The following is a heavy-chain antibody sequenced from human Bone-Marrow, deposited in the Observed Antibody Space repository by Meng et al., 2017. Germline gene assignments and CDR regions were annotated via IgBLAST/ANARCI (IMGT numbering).Heavy chain of an antibody. D-gene: IGHD6-13*01. Sequence: SVTVSCKASGYTFTSYDINWVRQAPGQGLEWMGGIIPIFGTANYAQKFQGRVTITADESTSTAYMELSSLRSEDTAVYYCASPLGSSSWYYFDYWGQGTLVTVSS. CDR3: ASPLGSSSWYYFDY. J-gene: IGHJ4*02. V-gene: IGHV1-69*13. CDR1: GYTFTSYD. CDR2: IIPIFGTA.